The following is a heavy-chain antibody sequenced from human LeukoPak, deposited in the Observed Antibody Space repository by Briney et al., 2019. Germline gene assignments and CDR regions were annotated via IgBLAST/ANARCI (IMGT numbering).Heavy chain of an antibody. CDR1: GYTFTSYD. CDR2: MNPNSGNT. Sequence: GASVTVSCKASGYTFTSYDINWVRQATGQGLEWMGWMNPNSGNTGYAQKFQGRVTITRNSSITTAYMELSSLRSEDTAVYYCARGHYESSGYYYGSYYYYYMDVWGKGTTVTVSS. D-gene: IGHD3-22*01. CDR3: ARGHYESSGYYYGSYYYYYMDV. J-gene: IGHJ6*03. V-gene: IGHV1-8*03.